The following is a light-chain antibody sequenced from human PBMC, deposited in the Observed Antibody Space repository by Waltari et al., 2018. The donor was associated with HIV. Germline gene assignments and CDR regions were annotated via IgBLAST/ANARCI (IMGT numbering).Light chain of an antibody. Sequence: DIVMTQSPLYLPVTPGEPASISCKSSQSLLHSNGYNYLDWYLQKPGQSPQVLISMGSTRAPGVPDRCSGSGSGTDLTLKISRVEAEDVGVYYCMQGLQIPLTFGGGTKVEL. CDR1: QSLLHSNGYNY. V-gene: IGKV2-28*01. CDR2: MGS. CDR3: MQGLQIPLT. J-gene: IGKJ4*01.